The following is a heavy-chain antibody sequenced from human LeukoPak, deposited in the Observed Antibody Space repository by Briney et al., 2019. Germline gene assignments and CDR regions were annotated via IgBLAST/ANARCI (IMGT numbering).Heavy chain of an antibody. CDR3: AKDHFGSGNYYRPFDY. J-gene: IGHJ4*02. D-gene: IGHD3-10*01. CDR1: GFTFSSYA. V-gene: IGHV3-23*01. CDR2: ISGSGGST. Sequence: GSLRLSCAASGFTFSSYAMSWVRQAPGKGLEWVSAISGSGGSTYYADSVEGRFTISRDNSKNTLHLQMNSLGAEDTAVYYCAKDHFGSGNYYRPFDYWGQGTLVTVSS.